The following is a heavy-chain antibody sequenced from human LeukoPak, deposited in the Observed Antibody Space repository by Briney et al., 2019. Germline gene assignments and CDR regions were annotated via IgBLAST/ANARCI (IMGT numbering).Heavy chain of an antibody. J-gene: IGHJ4*02. CDR2: ITRSSSTI. V-gene: IGHV3-48*02. Sequence: GRSLRLSCAASGFTFSSYSMNWVRQAPGNGLQWVSYITRSSSTIHYRDSVKGRFTISRDNAKNSLYLQMNSLRDEDTAVYYCVRDPDALDYWGQGTLVTVSS. CDR3: VRDPDALDY. CDR1: GFTFSSYS.